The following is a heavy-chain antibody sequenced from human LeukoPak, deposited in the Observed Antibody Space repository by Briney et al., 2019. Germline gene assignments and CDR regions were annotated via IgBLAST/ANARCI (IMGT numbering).Heavy chain of an antibody. CDR1: SFTVSSSY. Sequence: GGSLRLSCAASSFTVSSSYMTWVRQAPGKGLEWVSIIYSGGSTYYADSVKGRFTISRDISKNTLYLQMNSLRAEDTAVYYCARLPSRDYWGQGTLVTVSS. CDR3: ARLPSRDY. J-gene: IGHJ4*02. V-gene: IGHV3-66*04. CDR2: IYSGGST.